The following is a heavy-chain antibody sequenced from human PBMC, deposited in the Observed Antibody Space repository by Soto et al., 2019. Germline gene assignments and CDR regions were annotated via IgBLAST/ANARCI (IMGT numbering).Heavy chain of an antibody. Sequence: PSETLSLTCAVSGGSISSGGYSWSWIRQPPGKGLEWIGYIYHSGSTYYNPSLKSRVTISVDRSKNQFSLKLSSVTAADTAVYYCARVVVVAATPYNWLDPWGQGTMVTVSS. V-gene: IGHV4-30-2*01. D-gene: IGHD2-15*01. J-gene: IGHJ5*02. CDR1: GGSISSGGYS. CDR3: ARVVVVAATPYNWLDP. CDR2: IYHSGST.